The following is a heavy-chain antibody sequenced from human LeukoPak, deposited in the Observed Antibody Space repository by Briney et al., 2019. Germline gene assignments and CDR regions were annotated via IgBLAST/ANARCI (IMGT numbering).Heavy chain of an antibody. CDR3: AKDGLGDSSGYLNWFDP. V-gene: IGHV3-23*01. CDR2: ISGSGGST. J-gene: IGHJ5*02. Sequence: GGSLRLSCAASGFTFRSYAMSCVRQAPGKGLEWVSAISGSGGSTYYADSVKGRFTISRDNSKNTLYLQMNSLRAEDTAVYYCAKDGLGDSSGYLNWFDPWGQGTLVTVSS. D-gene: IGHD3-22*01. CDR1: GFTFRSYA.